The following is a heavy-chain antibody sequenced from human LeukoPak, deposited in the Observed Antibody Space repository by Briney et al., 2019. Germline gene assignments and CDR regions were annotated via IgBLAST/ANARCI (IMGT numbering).Heavy chain of an antibody. CDR1: GGTFSSYA. V-gene: IGHV1-69*13. Sequence: AASVKVSCKASGGTFSSYAISWVRQAPGQGLEWMGGIIPIFGTANYAQKFQGRVTITADESTSTAYMELSSLRSEDTAVYYCARDTTGYDILTGGYWGQGTLVTVSS. D-gene: IGHD3-9*01. J-gene: IGHJ4*02. CDR2: IIPIFGTA. CDR3: ARDTTGYDILTGGY.